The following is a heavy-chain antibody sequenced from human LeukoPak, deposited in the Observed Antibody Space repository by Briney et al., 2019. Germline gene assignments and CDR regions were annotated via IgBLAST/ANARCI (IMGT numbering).Heavy chain of an antibody. J-gene: IGHJ5*02. V-gene: IGHV1-2*02. Sequence: GASVKVSCKASGYTFTGYYMHWVRQAPGQGLEWMGWINPNSGGTNYAQKFQGRVTMTRDTSISTAYMELSRLRADDTAVYYCARDSYTAMVTNLFDPWGQGTLVTVSS. CDR3: ARDSYTAMVTNLFDP. CDR1: GYTFTGYY. CDR2: INPNSGGT. D-gene: IGHD5-18*01.